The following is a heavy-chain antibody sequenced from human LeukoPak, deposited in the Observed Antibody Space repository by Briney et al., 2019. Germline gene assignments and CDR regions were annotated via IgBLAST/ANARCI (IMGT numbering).Heavy chain of an antibody. V-gene: IGHV4-59*01. D-gene: IGHD5-18*01. CDR3: ARGRSYNYGDIDY. CDR2: IYYSGST. Sequence: SETLSLTCTVSGGSISTYYWTWIRQPPGKGLEWIGYIYYSGSTNYNPSLKSRVTISVDTSKDQFSLNLASVTAADTAVYYCARGRSYNYGDIDYWGQGTLVTVSS. CDR1: GGSISTYY. J-gene: IGHJ4*02.